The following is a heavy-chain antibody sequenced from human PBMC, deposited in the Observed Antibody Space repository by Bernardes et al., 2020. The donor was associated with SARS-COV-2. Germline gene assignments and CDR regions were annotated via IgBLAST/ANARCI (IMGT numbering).Heavy chain of an antibody. V-gene: IGHV4-59*08. D-gene: IGHD3-16*01. J-gene: IGHJ6*03. CDR1: GGSISSYY. CDR2: IYYSGST. Sequence: SETLSLTCTVSGGSISSYYWSWIRQPPGKGLEWIGYIYYSGSTNYNPSLKSRVTISVDTSKNQFSLKLSSVTAADTAVYYCARQVALGAHYYYYYMDVWGKGTTVTVSS. CDR3: ARQVALGAHYYYYYMDV.